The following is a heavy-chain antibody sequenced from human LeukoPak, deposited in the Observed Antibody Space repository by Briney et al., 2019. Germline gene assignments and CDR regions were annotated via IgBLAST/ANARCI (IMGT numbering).Heavy chain of an antibody. J-gene: IGHJ4*02. D-gene: IGHD3-16*01. Sequence: PGGSLRLSCAASGFTFSSYAMSWVRQAPGKGLEWVAVISYDGSNKYYADSVKGRFTISRDNSKNTLYLQMNSLRAEDTAVYYCARGRAVPGWGKYYFDYWGQGTLVTVSS. CDR2: ISYDGSNK. CDR1: GFTFSSYA. CDR3: ARGRAVPGWGKYYFDY. V-gene: IGHV3-30-3*01.